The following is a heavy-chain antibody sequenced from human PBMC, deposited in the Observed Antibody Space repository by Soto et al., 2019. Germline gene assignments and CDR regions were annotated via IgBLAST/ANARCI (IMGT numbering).Heavy chain of an antibody. J-gene: IGHJ4*02. CDR1: GYTFTSYG. CDR2: ISAHNGNT. D-gene: IGHD1-1*01. Sequence: QVHLVQSGAEVKKPGASVKVSCKGSGYTFTSYGITWVRQAPGQGLEWMGWISAHNGNTDYAQKLQGRVTVTRDTSTSTAYMEMRRLGTDATAVYYCARGRYGDYWGQGDRVTVSP. V-gene: IGHV1-18*01. CDR3: ARGRYGDY.